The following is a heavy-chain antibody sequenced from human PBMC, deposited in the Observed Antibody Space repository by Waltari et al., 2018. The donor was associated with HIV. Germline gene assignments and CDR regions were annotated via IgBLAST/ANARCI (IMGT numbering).Heavy chain of an antibody. V-gene: IGHV1-24*01. CDR2: FEPADGKT. D-gene: IGHD6-19*01. CDR3: ATARQWLVDSGMDV. J-gene: IGHJ6*02. CDR1: GYILTELS. Sequence: QVQLVQSVAEVKRPGASVKVSCKVSGYILTELSIHWVRQAPGKGLGWVGSFEPADGKTTYAQKFQGRVTMTEDTSTDTASMEVSSLRSEDTAVYYCATARQWLVDSGMDVWGQGTTVTVSS.